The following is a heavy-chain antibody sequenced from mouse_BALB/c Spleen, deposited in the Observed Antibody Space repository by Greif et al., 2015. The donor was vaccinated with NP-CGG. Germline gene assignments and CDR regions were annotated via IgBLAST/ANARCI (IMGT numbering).Heavy chain of an antibody. V-gene: IGHV3-5*02. CDR2: IYYSGTI. CDR3: ARGYDGYFDY. D-gene: IGHD2-3*01. J-gene: IGHJ2*01. Sequence: VQLQQSGPGLVKPSQTVSLTCTVTGISITTGNYRWSWIRQFPGNKLEWIGYIYYSGTITYNPSLTSRTTITRDTSKNQFFLEMNSLTAEDTATYYCARGYDGYFDYWGQGTTLTVSS. CDR1: GISITTGNYR.